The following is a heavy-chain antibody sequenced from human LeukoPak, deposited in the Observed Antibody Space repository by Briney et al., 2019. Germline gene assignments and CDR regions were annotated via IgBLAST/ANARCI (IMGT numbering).Heavy chain of an antibody. Sequence: GGSLRLSCVASGLTFSGYWMSWVRKAPGKGLEWVANIKEDGSEKYYADSVKGRFTISKDNAKSSVYLQMSSLRAEDTAVYYCARDGARDGYRRNDYWGQGTLVTVSS. D-gene: IGHD5-24*01. V-gene: IGHV3-7*05. CDR1: GLTFSGYW. J-gene: IGHJ4*02. CDR3: ARDGARDGYRRNDY. CDR2: IKEDGSEK.